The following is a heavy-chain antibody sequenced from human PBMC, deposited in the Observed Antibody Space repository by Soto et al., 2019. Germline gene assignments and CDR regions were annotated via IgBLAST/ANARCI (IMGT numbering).Heavy chain of an antibody. J-gene: IGHJ3*02. CDR3: AREGNYYDSSGYGPDAFDI. CDR1: SYAFTSDG. D-gene: IGHD3-22*01. Sequence: SVKVSWKASSYAFTSDGISWVRQAPGQGLEWMGWISAYNGNTNYAQKLQGRVTMTTDTSTSTAYMELRSLRSDDTAVYYCAREGNYYDSSGYGPDAFDIWGQGTMVTV. V-gene: IGHV1-18*01. CDR2: ISAYNGNT.